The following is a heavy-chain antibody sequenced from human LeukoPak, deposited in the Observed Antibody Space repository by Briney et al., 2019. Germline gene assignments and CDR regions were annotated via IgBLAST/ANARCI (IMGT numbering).Heavy chain of an antibody. J-gene: IGHJ4*02. CDR3: TTVEYSSSGARDY. V-gene: IGHV3-15*01. CDR2: IKSKTDGGTT. CDR1: GFTFSNAW. D-gene: IGHD6-6*01. Sequence: GGSLRLSFAASGFTFSNAWMSWVRQAPGKGLEWVGRIKSKTDGGTTDYAAPVKGRFTISRDDSKNTLYLQMNSLKTEDTAVYYCTTVEYSSSGARDYWGQGTLVTVSS.